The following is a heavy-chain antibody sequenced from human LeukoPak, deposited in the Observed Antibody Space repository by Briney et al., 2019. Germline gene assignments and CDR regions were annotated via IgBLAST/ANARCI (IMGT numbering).Heavy chain of an antibody. CDR3: ARVTGYMTEDYFDY. V-gene: IGHV4-61*05. J-gene: IGHJ4*02. CDR2: IYYSGST. D-gene: IGHD6-13*01. CDR1: GGSISSSSYY. Sequence: SETLSLTCTVSGGSISSSSYYWGWIRQPPGKGLEWIGYIYYSGSTNYNPSLKSRVTISVDTSKNQFSLRLSSVTAADTAVYYCARVTGYMTEDYFDYWGQGTLITVSS.